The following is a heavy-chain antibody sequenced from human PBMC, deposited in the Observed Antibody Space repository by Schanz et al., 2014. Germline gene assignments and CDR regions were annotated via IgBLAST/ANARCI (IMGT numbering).Heavy chain of an antibody. J-gene: IGHJ4*02. V-gene: IGHV4-59*01. CDR1: AAFISRYY. Sequence: QVQLQESGPGLVKPSETLSLTCTVSAAFISRYYWSWVRQAPGKGLEWIGYVNYIGSTKYNPSLESRVTTSADTAKNQYSLKMTSVYTADTAVYYCASTHLFGSGTTIVDYWGQGTLVTVSS. CDR2: VNYIGST. CDR3: ASTHLFGSGTTIVDY. D-gene: IGHD3-10*01.